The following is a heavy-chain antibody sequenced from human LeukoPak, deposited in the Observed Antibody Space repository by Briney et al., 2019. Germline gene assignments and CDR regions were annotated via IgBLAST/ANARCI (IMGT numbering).Heavy chain of an antibody. CDR1: GFTFSSYG. CDR3: ARDANRGWLQSPYFDY. J-gene: IGHJ4*02. CDR2: ISYDGSNK. D-gene: IGHD5-24*01. Sequence: GGSLRLSCAASGFTFSSYGMHWVRQAPGKGLEWVAVISYDGSNKYYADSVKGRFTISRDNSKNTLYLQMNSLRAEDTAVYYCARDANRGWLQSPYFDYWGQGTLVTVSS. V-gene: IGHV3-30*19.